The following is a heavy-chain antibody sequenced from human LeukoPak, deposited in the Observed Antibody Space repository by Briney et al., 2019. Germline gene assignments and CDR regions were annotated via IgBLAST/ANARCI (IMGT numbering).Heavy chain of an antibody. J-gene: IGHJ5*02. CDR1: GFTFSSYA. Sequence: PGGSPRLSCAASGFTFSSYAMHWVRQAPGKGLEWVAVISYDGSNKYYADSVKGRFTISRDNSKNTLYLQMNSLRAEDTAVYYCARVTTVTTTSNWFDPWGQGTLVTVSS. CDR3: ARVTTVTTTSNWFDP. D-gene: IGHD4-17*01. CDR2: ISYDGSNK. V-gene: IGHV3-30-3*01.